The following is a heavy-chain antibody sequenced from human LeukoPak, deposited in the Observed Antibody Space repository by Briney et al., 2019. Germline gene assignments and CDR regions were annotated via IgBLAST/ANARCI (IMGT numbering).Heavy chain of an antibody. CDR2: INHSGST. V-gene: IGHV4-34*01. CDR1: GGSFSGYY. Sequence: SETLSLTCAVYGGSFSGYYWSWIRQPPGKGLEWIGEINHSGSTNYNPSLKRRVTISVDTSKNQFSLKLSSVTAADTAVYYFARGFWSGYRYYYYYYMDVWGKGTTVTVSS. D-gene: IGHD3-3*01. J-gene: IGHJ6*03. CDR3: ARGFWSGYRYYYYYYMDV.